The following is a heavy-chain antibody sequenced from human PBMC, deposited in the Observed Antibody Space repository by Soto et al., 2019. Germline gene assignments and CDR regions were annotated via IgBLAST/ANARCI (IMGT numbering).Heavy chain of an antibody. V-gene: IGHV1-69*01. CDR3: ARVSSGYDLHYYYSMDV. CDR2: IIPIFGTA. CDR1: GGTFSSYA. J-gene: IGHJ6*02. Sequence: SVKVSCKASGGTFSSYAISWVRQAPGQGLEWMGGIIPIFGTANYAQKFQGRVTITADESTSTAYMELSSLRSEDTAVYYCARVSSGYDLHYYYSMDVWGQGTTVTVSS. D-gene: IGHD5-12*01.